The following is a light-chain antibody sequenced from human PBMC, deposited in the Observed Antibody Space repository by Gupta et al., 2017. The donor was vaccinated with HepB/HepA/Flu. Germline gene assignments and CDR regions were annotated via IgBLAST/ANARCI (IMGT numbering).Light chain of an antibody. CDR3: AAWDNTLRGHVV. J-gene: IGLJ2*01. V-gene: IGLV1-47*01. Sequence: QSVLTQPPSASGTPGQRVTISCSGTSSNIGSNYVYWYQQLPGTAPKLLIYRNNERPSGVPDRFSGSKFGTSASLASSGLRSEDEADYHCAAWDNTLRGHVVFGGGTKLTVL. CDR1: SSNIGSNY. CDR2: RNN.